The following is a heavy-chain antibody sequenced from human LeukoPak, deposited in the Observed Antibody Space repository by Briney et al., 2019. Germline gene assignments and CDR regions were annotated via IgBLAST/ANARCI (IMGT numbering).Heavy chain of an antibody. V-gene: IGHV3-74*01. Sequence: GGSLRLSCAASGFTFSSYWMHWVRQAPGKGLVWVSRINSDGSSTSYADSVKGRFTISRDNAKNTLYLQMNSLRAEDTAVYYCAREYSGYYNSSGHYGMDVWGRGTTVTVAS. CDR3: AREYSGYYNSSGHYGMDV. CDR1: GFTFSSYW. D-gene: IGHD3-22*01. CDR2: INSDGSST. J-gene: IGHJ6*02.